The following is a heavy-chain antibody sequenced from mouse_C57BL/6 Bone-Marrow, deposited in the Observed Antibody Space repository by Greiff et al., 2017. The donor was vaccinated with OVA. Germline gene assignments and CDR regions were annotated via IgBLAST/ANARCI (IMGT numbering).Heavy chain of an antibody. D-gene: IGHD1-1*01. V-gene: IGHV1-7*01. J-gene: IGHJ1*03. Sequence: QVQLKESGAELAKPGASVKLSCKASGYTFTSYWMHWVKQRPGQGLEWIGYINPSSGYTKYNQKFKDKATLTADKSSSTAYMQLSSLTHEDSAVYYCARGPSTVPNYWSFDVWGTGTTVTVSS. CDR2: INPSSGYT. CDR3: ARGPSTVPNYWSFDV. CDR1: GYTFTSYW.